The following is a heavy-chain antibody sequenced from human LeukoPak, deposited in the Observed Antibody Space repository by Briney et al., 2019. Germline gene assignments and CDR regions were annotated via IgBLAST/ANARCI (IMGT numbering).Heavy chain of an antibody. D-gene: IGHD6-13*01. CDR3: ATYDQQLAFDN. V-gene: IGHV4-4*07. J-gene: IGHJ4*02. Sequence: PSETLSLTCTVSGGSMSSYYWSWIRQPAGKGLEWIGRMYTSGSTNYNPSLKSRVTMPIDTSKKHFSLNLDSVTAADTAVYYCATYDQQLAFDNWGQGSLVTVSS. CDR2: MYTSGST. CDR1: GGSMSSYY.